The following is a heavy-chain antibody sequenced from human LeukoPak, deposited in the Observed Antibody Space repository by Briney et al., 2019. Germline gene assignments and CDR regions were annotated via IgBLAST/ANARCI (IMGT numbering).Heavy chain of an antibody. CDR2: IIPVFGTA. CDR3: ARELAVAGTFDAFDI. CDR1: GCTFSSYA. V-gene: IGHV1-69*05. J-gene: IGHJ3*02. D-gene: IGHD6-19*01. Sequence: GASVKVSCKASGCTFSSYAISWVRQAPGQGLEWMGRIIPVFGTANYAQKFQGRVTITTDESTSTAYMELSSLRSEDTAVYYCARELAVAGTFDAFDIWGQGTMVTVSS.